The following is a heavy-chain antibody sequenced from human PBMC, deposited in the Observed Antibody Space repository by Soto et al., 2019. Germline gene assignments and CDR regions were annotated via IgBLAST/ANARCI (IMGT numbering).Heavy chain of an antibody. D-gene: IGHD3-10*01. J-gene: IGHJ5*02. CDR2: INAGNGNT. V-gene: IGHV1-3*01. Sequence: ASVTVSCKASGYSFTSYARHWMRQAPGQRLEWMGWINAGNGNTKVPQKFQGRVTFTRDTSTSTAYMELRSLRSDDTAVYYCARGVGSGTYYNQYNWFDPWGQGTLVTVSS. CDR3: ARGVGSGTYYNQYNWFDP. CDR1: GYSFTSYA.